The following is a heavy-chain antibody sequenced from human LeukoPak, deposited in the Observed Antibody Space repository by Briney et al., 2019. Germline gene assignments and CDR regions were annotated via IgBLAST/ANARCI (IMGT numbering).Heavy chain of an antibody. D-gene: IGHD6-13*01. CDR2: ISYDGSNK. Sequence: PGRSLRLSCAASGFTFSSYGMHWVRQAPGKGLEWVAVISYDGSNKYYADSVKGRFTISRDNSKNTLYLQMNSLRAEDTAVYYCASTLGIAAPFDYWGQGTLVTVSS. V-gene: IGHV3-30*03. CDR3: ASTLGIAAPFDY. CDR1: GFTFSSYG. J-gene: IGHJ4*02.